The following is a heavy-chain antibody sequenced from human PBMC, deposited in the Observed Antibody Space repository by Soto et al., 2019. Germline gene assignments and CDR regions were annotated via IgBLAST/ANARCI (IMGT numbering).Heavy chain of an antibody. D-gene: IGHD4-4*01. Sequence: GGALRLSCAASGFTFISYGMHWVRQAPGKGLEWVAVIWYDGSNKYYADSVKGRFTISRDNSKNTLYLQMNSLRAEDTAVYYCAKDLTGPKYSNYDYWGQGTLVTVSS. V-gene: IGHV3-33*06. J-gene: IGHJ4*02. CDR2: IWYDGSNK. CDR1: GFTFISYG. CDR3: AKDLTGPKYSNYDY.